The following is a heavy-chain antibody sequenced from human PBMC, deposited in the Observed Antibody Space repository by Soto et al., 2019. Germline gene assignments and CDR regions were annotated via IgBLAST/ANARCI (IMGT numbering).Heavy chain of an antibody. D-gene: IGHD2-2*01. CDR2: ISSSSSYM. CDR1: GFTFSSYS. CDR3: AREVPAAYDAFDI. V-gene: IGHV3-21*01. Sequence: VQLVESGGGLVKPGGSLRLSCAASGFTFSSYSMNWVRQAPGKGLEWVSSISSSSSYMYYADSVKGRFTISRDNAKNSLYLQMNSLRAEDTAVYYCAREVPAAYDAFDIWGQGTMVTVSS. J-gene: IGHJ3*02.